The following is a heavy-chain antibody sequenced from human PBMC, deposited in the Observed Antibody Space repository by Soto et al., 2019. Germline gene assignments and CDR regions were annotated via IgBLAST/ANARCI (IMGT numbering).Heavy chain of an antibody. D-gene: IGHD3-22*01. CDR3: AALDSSGYYYEAFDI. CDR1: GFTFTSSA. V-gene: IGHV1-58*01. Sequence: SVKVSCKASGFTFTSSAVRWVRQARGQRLEWIGWIVVGSGNTNYAQKFQERVTITRDMSTSTAYMELSSLRSEDTAVYYCAALDSSGYYYEAFDIWGQGTMVTVSS. CDR2: IVVGSGNT. J-gene: IGHJ3*02.